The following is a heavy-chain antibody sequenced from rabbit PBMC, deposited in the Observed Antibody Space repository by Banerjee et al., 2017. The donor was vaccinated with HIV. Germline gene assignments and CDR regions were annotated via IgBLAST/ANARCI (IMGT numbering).Heavy chain of an antibody. J-gene: IGHJ4*01. V-gene: IGHV1S45*01. CDR3: ARDPSYSGDL. Sequence: QQQLEESGGGLVKPGGTLTLTCKASGIDFSSRYWICWVRQAPGKGLEWIGCIYTGDGGTYYASWAKGRFTISKTSSTTVTLQMPSLTAADTATYFCARDPSYSGDLWGPGTLVTVS. CDR2: IYTGDGGT. D-gene: IGHD4-1*01. CDR1: GIDFSSRYW.